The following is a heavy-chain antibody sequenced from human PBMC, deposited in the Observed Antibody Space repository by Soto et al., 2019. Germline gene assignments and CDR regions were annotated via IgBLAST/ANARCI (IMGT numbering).Heavy chain of an antibody. CDR2: IYYSGST. Sequence: SETLSLTCTVSGGSISSGGYYWSWIRQHPGKGLEWIGYIYYSGSTYYNPSLKSRVTISVDTSKNQFSLKLSSVTAADTAVYCCARVVPPPRSAASTPRPYFDYWGQGTLVTVSS. CDR1: GGSISSGGYY. J-gene: IGHJ4*02. D-gene: IGHD6-6*01. V-gene: IGHV4-31*03. CDR3: ARVVPPPRSAASTPRPYFDY.